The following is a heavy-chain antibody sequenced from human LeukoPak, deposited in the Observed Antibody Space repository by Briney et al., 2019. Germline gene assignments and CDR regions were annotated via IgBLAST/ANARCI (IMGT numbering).Heavy chain of an antibody. CDR3: ARDRYYYDA. J-gene: IGHJ5*02. Sequence: GGSLRLSCAASGFTFSSYAMHWVRQAPGKGLEYVSAISSNGGSTYYANSVKGRFTISRDNSKNTLYLQMGSLRAEDMAVYYCARDRYYYDAWGKGTLVTVSS. CDR2: ISSNGGST. V-gene: IGHV3-64*01. CDR1: GFTFSSYA. D-gene: IGHD3-22*01.